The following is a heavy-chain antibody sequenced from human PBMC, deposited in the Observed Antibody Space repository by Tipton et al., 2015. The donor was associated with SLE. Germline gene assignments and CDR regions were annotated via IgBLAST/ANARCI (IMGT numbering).Heavy chain of an antibody. Sequence: GLVKPSETLSLTCAIYSGSFSGYHWSWIRQSPGKGLEWIGEINYSGDTNYNPSLKSRVTISVATSKNQLSLKLSSVTAADTAVYYCAKDLVGYTMVRGGIIGYGMDVWGQGTTVTVSS. D-gene: IGHD3-10*01. CDR3: AKDLVGYTMVRGGIIGYGMDV. V-gene: IGHV4-34*01. CDR1: SGSFSGYH. J-gene: IGHJ6*02. CDR2: INYSGDT.